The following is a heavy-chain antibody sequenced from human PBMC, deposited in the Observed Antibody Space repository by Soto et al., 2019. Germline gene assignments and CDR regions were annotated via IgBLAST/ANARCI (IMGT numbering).Heavy chain of an antibody. CDR2: ISGSGGST. D-gene: IGHD2-21*02. CDR3: AAGADCGGDCYRGIDY. J-gene: IGHJ4*02. V-gene: IGHV3-23*01. CDR1: GFTFSSYA. Sequence: EVQLLESGGGLVQPGGSLKLSCAASGFTFSSYAMSWVRQAPGKGLEWVSAISGSGGSTYYADSVKGRFTISRDNSKNTLCRQMNSLRAEDTAVYYCAAGADCGGDCYRGIDYWGQGTLVTVSS.